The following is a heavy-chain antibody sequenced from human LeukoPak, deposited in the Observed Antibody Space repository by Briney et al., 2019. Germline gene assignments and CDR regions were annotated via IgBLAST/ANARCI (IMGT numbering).Heavy chain of an antibody. CDR1: GFTFSSYG. CDR3: TRDQGAGSRCPDY. D-gene: IGHD6-19*01. CDR2: IWYDGSNK. Sequence: GGSLRLSCAASGFTFSSYGMHWVRQAPGKGLEWVAVIWYDGSNKYYADSVKGRFTISRDNSKNTLYLQMNSLRAEDTAVYYCTRDQGAGSRCPDYWRQGTLVTVSS. J-gene: IGHJ4*02. V-gene: IGHV3-33*01.